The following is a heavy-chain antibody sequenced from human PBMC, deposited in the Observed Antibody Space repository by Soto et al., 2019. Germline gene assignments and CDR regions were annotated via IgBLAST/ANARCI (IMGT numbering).Heavy chain of an antibody. CDR2: IDWDDDK. Sequence: SGPTLVNPTQTLTLTCTFSGFSLSTNGMCVSWIRQPPGKALEWLARIDWDDDKYYTTSLKTRLTISKDTSKNQVVLTMTNMDPVDTATYYCAHRRGYCSGGSCHSIWFAPWGQGTLVTVSS. V-gene: IGHV2-70*12. CDR3: AHRRGYCSGGSCHSIWFAP. J-gene: IGHJ5*02. D-gene: IGHD2-15*01. CDR1: GFSLSTNGMC.